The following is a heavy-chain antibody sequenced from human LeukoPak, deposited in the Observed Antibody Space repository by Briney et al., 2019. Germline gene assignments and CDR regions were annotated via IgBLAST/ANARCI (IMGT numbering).Heavy chain of an antibody. V-gene: IGHV1-46*01. CDR2: INPRGGST. CDR1: GYTFTNYY. Sequence: ASVKVSCKASGYTFTNYYMHWVRQAPGQGLEWMGIINPRGGSTSYAQKFQGRVTMTRDTSTNTVYMDLSSLRSDDTAVYYCATVGSGYAEVIPWGQGTLVTVSS. CDR3: ATVGSGYAEVIP. J-gene: IGHJ5*02. D-gene: IGHD5-12*01.